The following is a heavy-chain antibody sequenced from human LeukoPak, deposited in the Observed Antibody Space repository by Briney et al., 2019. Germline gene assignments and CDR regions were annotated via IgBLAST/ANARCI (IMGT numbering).Heavy chain of an antibody. V-gene: IGHV3-23*01. CDR1: GFAFGSEA. J-gene: IGHJ4*02. Sequence: GGSLRLSCAVSGFAFGSEAMSWVRQSPARGLEWVASISPGGGTTYYADYVKGRFTISRDNYKNSLFVQMNSLRAEDTAVYFCAQSRSGSANRALLIFDNWGQGTLVSVSS. D-gene: IGHD1-14*01. CDR2: ISPGGGTT. CDR3: AQSRSGSANRALLIFDN.